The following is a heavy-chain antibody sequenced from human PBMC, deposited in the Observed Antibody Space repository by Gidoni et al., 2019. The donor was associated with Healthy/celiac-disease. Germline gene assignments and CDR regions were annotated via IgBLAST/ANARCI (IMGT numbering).Heavy chain of an antibody. J-gene: IGHJ4*02. Sequence: STNYNPSLKSRVTISVDTSKNQFSLKLSSVTAADTAVYYCASRRVAARTRVDYWGQGTLVTVSS. CDR2: ST. D-gene: IGHD6-6*01. CDR3: ASRRVAARTRVDY. V-gene: IGHV4-34*01.